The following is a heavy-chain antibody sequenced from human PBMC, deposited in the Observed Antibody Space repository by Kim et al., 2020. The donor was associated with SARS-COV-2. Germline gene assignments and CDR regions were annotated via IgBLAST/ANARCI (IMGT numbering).Heavy chain of an antibody. CDR1: GFTFGDYA. D-gene: IGHD4-17*01. Sequence: GGSLRLSCAASGFTFGDYAMHWVRQAPGKGLEWVSGISWNSGSIGYVDSVKGRFTISRDNAKNSLYLRMNRLRVEDTALYYCAKDIEGYGGNSFDYWGQGALVTVSS. V-gene: IGHV3-9*01. CDR2: ISWNSGSI. CDR3: AKDIEGYGGNSFDY. J-gene: IGHJ4*02.